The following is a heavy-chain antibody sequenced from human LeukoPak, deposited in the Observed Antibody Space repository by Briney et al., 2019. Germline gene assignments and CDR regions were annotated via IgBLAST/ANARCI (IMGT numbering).Heavy chain of an antibody. CDR3: ARGVYRAVFCSGGSCYYHFDY. J-gene: IGHJ4*02. CDR2: MNPNSGNT. D-gene: IGHD2-15*01. CDR1: VYTFTSYD. Sequence: GASVKVSCKASVYTFTSYDINWVRQATGQGLEWMGWMNPNSGNTGYAQKFQGRVNMTRNTSISTAYMELSSLRSEDTAVYYCARGVYRAVFCSGGSCYYHFDYWGQGTLVTVSS. V-gene: IGHV1-8*01.